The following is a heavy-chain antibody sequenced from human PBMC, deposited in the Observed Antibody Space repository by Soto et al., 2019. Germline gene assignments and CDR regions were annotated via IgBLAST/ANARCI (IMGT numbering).Heavy chain of an antibody. D-gene: IGHD3-10*01. CDR2: IYYSGSA. CDR1: GGSISSYY. J-gene: IGHJ4*02. V-gene: IGHV4-59*01. CDR3: ARLGWVGTSYYFDF. Sequence: QVQLQESGPGLVKPSETLSLTCTVSGGSISSYYWSWIRQPPGKGLAWIGYIYYSGSANYKPSLRSRVTISVDSSKKQFSLNLSSVTAADTAVYYCARLGWVGTSYYFDFWGQGILVTVSS.